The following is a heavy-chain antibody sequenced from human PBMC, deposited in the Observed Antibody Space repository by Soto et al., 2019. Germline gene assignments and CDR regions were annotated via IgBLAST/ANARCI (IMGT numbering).Heavy chain of an antibody. CDR1: GFTFSNYW. Sequence: EVQLVESGGGLVQPGGSLRLSCAASGFTFSNYWIHWVRQAPGTGLVWVSRIKTDGSSTDYPASVNGRFTISRDNAKNTLYLQMNSLTAEDTAVYYCAKREGNTYGLFHWGQGTLVTVSS. CDR2: IKTDGSST. CDR3: AKREGNTYGLFH. D-gene: IGHD5-18*01. J-gene: IGHJ4*02. V-gene: IGHV3-74*01.